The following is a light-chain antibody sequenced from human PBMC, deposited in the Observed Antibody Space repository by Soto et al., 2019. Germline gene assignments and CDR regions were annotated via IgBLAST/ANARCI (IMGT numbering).Light chain of an antibody. Sequence: QAVVTQPPSASGTPGQRVTISCSGSSSNIGSRYVYWYQQLPGTAPTLLIYKNSRRPSGVPDRFSGSKSGTSASLAISGLRSEDEADYYCVAWDDNLSGWVFGGGTKLTVL. J-gene: IGLJ3*02. CDR1: SSNIGSRY. CDR3: VAWDDNLSGWV. CDR2: KNS. V-gene: IGLV1-47*01.